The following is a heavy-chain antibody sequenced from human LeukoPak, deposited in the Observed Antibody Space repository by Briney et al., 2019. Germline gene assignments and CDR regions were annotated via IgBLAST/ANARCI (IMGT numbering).Heavy chain of an antibody. CDR1: GGSTSSSSYY. CDR2: IYYSGST. Sequence: SGTLSVTCTVSGGSTSSSSYYWGCIRQPPGKGLEWIGSIYYSGSTYYNPSLKSRVTISVDTSKNQFSLKLSSVTAADTAVYYCARDLGYCSSTSCYKEGNWFDPWGQGTLVTVSS. V-gene: IGHV4-39*07. CDR3: ARDLGYCSSTSCYKEGNWFDP. J-gene: IGHJ5*02. D-gene: IGHD2-2*03.